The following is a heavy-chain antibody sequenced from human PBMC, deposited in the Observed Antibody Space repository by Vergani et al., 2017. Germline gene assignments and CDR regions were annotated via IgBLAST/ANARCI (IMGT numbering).Heavy chain of an antibody. CDR3: AKDQPGSPAWNFDY. Sequence: QVQLVESGGGVVQPGRSLRLSCAASGFTFSSYGMHWVRQAPGKGLEWVAVIWYDGSNKYYADSVKGRFTISRDNSKNTLYLQMNSLRAEDTAVYYCAKDQPGSPAWNFDYWGQGTLVTVSS. CDR1: GFTFSSYG. D-gene: IGHD3-10*01. CDR2: IWYDGSNK. V-gene: IGHV3-33*06. J-gene: IGHJ4*02.